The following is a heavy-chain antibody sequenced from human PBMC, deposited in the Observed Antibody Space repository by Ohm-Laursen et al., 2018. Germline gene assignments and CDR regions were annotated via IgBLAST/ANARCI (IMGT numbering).Heavy chain of an antibody. Sequence: SLRLSCAASGFTFSGYRMNWVRQAPGKGLEWVSCISGTSATIYYADSVNGRFTISRENAKNSLYLQMNSLRADDTAVYYCARGLTAWDIWGQGTMVTVSS. CDR2: ISGTSATI. D-gene: IGHD3-16*01. CDR1: GFTFSGYR. J-gene: IGHJ3*02. CDR3: ARGLTAWDI. V-gene: IGHV3-48*01.